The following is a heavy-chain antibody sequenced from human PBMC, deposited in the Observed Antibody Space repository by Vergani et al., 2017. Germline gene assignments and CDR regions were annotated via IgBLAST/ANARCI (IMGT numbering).Heavy chain of an antibody. CDR1: GGSISSGGYY. CDR2: IYYSGST. CDR3: ARTSVDYYYYGMDV. J-gene: IGHJ6*04. Sequence: QVQLQESGPGLVKPSQTLSLTSTVSGGSISSGGYYWSWIRQHPGKGLAWIGYIYYSGSTYYNPSLKSRVTISVDTSKNQFSLKLSSVTAADTAVYYCARTSVDYYYYGMDVWGKGTTVTVSS. V-gene: IGHV4-31*03. D-gene: IGHD2-2*01.